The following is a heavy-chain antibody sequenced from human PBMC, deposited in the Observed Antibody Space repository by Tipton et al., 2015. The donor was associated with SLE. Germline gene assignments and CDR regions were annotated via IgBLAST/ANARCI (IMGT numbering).Heavy chain of an antibody. J-gene: IGHJ2*01. V-gene: IGHV4-34*01. CDR3: ARPVSVAGNWYFDL. D-gene: IGHD6-19*01. CDR2: INHSGST. CDR1: GGSFSGYY. Sequence: TLSLTCAVYGGSFSGYYWSWIRQPPGKGLEWIGEINHSGSTNYNPSLKSRVTISVDRSKNQFSLKLSSVTAADTAVYYCARPVSVAGNWYFDLWGRGTLVTVSS.